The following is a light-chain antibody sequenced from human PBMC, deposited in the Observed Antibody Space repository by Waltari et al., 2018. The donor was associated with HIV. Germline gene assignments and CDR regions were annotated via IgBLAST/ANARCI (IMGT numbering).Light chain of an antibody. CDR1: TADIAGDHR. Sequence: QSGLAQPASVSGSLGQTIAIFCTGPTADIAGDHRVSWYQQDTGKPPKLLIYAVNQRPSGISDRFSGSRSGNTASLTISGLLTDDESEYFCSSYSSTTGHVVFGGGTKVTV. CDR3: SSYSSTTGHVV. V-gene: IGLV2-14*03. J-gene: IGLJ3*02. CDR2: AVN.